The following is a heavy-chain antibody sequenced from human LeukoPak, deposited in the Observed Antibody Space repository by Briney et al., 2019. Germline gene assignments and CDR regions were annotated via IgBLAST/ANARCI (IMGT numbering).Heavy chain of an antibody. CDR3: ARDYCSSTSCLFDY. J-gene: IGHJ4*02. Sequence: ASVKVSCRVSGYTFTGYHIHWVRQAPGQGLEWMGRINPNSGDTNYAQNFQGRVTMTRDTSINTAYMELSRLRSNDTAVYYCARDYCSSTSCLFDYWGQGTLVTVSS. D-gene: IGHD2-2*01. V-gene: IGHV1-2*06. CDR1: GYTFTGYH. CDR2: INPNSGDT.